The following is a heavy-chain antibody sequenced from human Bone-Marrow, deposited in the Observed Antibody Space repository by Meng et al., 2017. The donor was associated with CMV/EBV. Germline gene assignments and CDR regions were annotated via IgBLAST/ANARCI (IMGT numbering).Heavy chain of an antibody. J-gene: IGHJ4*02. CDR1: GFTFNTYW. D-gene: IGHD3-3*01. CDR2: IKQDGSEK. V-gene: IGHV3-7*01. CDR3: ARDWAFWGDYYTRFDN. Sequence: GESLKISCVASGFTFNTYWMSWVRQAPGKGLEWVANIKQDGSEKYYMDSVKGRFTISRDNAKNSLFLQMNSLRVDDTAVYYCARDWAFWGDYYTRFDNWGQGTLVTVSS.